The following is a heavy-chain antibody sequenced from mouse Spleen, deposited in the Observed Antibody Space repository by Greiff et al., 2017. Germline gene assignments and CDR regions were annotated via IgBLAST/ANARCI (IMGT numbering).Heavy chain of an antibody. CDR2: IDPETGGT. CDR1: GYTFTDYE. CDR3: TKGNPYWYFDV. D-gene: IGHD2-1*01. V-gene: IGHV1-15*01. J-gene: IGHJ1*01. Sequence: VQLQQSGAELVRPGASVTLSCKASGYTFTDYEMHWVKQTPVHGLEWIGAIDPETGGTAYNQKFKGKAILTADKSSSTAYMELRSLTSEDSAVYYWTKGNPYWYFDVWGAGTTVTVSS.